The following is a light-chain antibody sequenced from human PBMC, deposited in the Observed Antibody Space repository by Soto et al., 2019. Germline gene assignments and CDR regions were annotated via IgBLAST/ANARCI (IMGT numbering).Light chain of an antibody. Sequence: DVVVTQSPLSLPVTLGQPASISCRSSQSLIHRDGNTSLNWFQQRPGQSPRRLIYKVSNRDSGVPDRFSGSGSGTDFTLTISRVEAEDVGVYYCMQGTHWPPYTFGQGTKVEIK. CDR1: QSLIHRDGNTS. CDR2: KVS. V-gene: IGKV2-30*02. J-gene: IGKJ2*01. CDR3: MQGTHWPPYT.